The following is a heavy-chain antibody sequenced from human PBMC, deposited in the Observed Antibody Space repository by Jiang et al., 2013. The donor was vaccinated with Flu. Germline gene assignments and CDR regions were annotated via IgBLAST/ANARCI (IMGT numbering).Heavy chain of an antibody. CDR1: GYTFTSYG. CDR3: ARDSNTYYYDSSGYYSDY. Sequence: SGAEVKKPGASVKVSCKASGYTFTSYGISWVRQAPGQGLEWMGWISAYNGNTNYAQKLQGRVTMTTDTSTSTAYMELRSLRSDDTAVYYCARDSNTYYYDSSGYYSDYWGQGTLVTVSS. V-gene: IGHV1-18*01. D-gene: IGHD3-22*01. J-gene: IGHJ4*02. CDR2: ISAYNGNT.